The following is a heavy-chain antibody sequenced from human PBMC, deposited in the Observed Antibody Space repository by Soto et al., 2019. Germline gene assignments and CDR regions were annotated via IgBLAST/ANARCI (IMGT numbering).Heavy chain of an antibody. CDR1: GFRFSDHY. CDR2: ISGDGTTT. D-gene: IGHD3-10*01. J-gene: IGHJ4*02. CDR3: AGYPYYYASGF. Sequence: QVQLVESGGGLVQPGGSLRLSCAASGFRFSDHYMTWIRQAPGKGLEWVSKISGDGTTTYYADSVKGRFTVSRDNAENSVYLQMNSLRAEDTAVYYCAGYPYYYASGFWGQGTLVTVSS. V-gene: IGHV3-11*01.